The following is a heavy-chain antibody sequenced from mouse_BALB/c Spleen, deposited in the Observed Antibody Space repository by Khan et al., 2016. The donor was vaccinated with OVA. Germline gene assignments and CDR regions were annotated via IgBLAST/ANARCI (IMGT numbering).Heavy chain of an antibody. D-gene: IGHD1-2*01. V-gene: IGHV2-6-7*01. Sequence: QVQLKQSGPGLVAPSQNLSITCTVSGFSLTDYGVNWVRQPPGKGLEWLGMIWGDGSTDYNSALKSRLSISKDNSKSQVFLKMNSLQTDDTARFYWARGLRLGGFAYWGQGTLVTVSA. CDR2: IWGDGST. J-gene: IGHJ3*01. CDR3: ARGLRLGGFAY. CDR1: GFSLTDYG.